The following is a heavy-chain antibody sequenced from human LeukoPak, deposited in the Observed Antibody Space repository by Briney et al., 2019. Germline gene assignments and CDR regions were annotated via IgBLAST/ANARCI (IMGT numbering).Heavy chain of an antibody. V-gene: IGHV4-39*01. CDR1: GGSISSSSYY. Sequence: KPSETLSLTCTVSGGSISSSSYYWGWIRQPPGKGLEWVGSIHYSGSTYYNPSLKSRVTISVDTPKNQFSLKLSSVTAADTAVYYCVRHRGLGGSSSYFDYWGQGTLVTVSS. J-gene: IGHJ4*02. CDR2: IHYSGST. CDR3: VRHRGLGGSSSYFDY. D-gene: IGHD6-6*01.